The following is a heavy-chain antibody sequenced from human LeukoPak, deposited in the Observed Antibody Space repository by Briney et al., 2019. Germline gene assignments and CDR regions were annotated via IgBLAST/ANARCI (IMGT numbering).Heavy chain of an antibody. CDR3: VKGYSSGWYGEVWFDP. J-gene: IGHJ5*02. CDR1: GFTFSNYA. CDR2: ISSNGGST. Sequence: GGSLRLSCSASGFTFSNYAMHWVRQAPGKRLEYVSGISSNGGSTYYADSVKGRFSISRDNSKNTLYLQMSSLRAGDTSVYYCVKGYSSGWYGEVWFDPWGQGTLVTVSS. V-gene: IGHV3-64D*06. D-gene: IGHD6-19*01.